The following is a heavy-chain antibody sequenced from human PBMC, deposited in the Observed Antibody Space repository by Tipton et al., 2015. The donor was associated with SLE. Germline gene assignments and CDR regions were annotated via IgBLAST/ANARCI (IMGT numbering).Heavy chain of an antibody. CDR2: IILIFGTA. Sequence: QVQLVQSGAEVKKPGSSVKVSRKASGGTFSSYAISWVRQAPGQGLEWMGGIILIFGTANYAQKFQGRVTITADKSTSTAYMELSSLRSEDTAVYYCARDGDYYDSSGYYLDAFDIWGQGTMVTVSS. CDR3: ARDGDYYDSSGYYLDAFDI. D-gene: IGHD3-22*01. V-gene: IGHV1-69*06. J-gene: IGHJ3*02. CDR1: GGTFSSYA.